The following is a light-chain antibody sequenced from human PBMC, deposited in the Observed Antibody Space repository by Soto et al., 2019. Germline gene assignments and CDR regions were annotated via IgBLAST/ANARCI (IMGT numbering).Light chain of an antibody. CDR2: GAS. V-gene: IGKV3-15*01. CDR1: QSVSSN. J-gene: IGKJ4*01. Sequence: EIVMTQSPATLSVSPGERATISCRASQSVSSNLAWYQQKPGQAPRLLIYGASTRATGIPARFSGSGSGTEFTLTISSLQSEDFAVYYCQQYNNWPPLTFGGGTK. CDR3: QQYNNWPPLT.